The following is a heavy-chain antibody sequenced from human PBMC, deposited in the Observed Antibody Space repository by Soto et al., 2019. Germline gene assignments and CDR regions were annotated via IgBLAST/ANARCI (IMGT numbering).Heavy chain of an antibody. V-gene: IGHV3-53*01. Sequence: GRFQRLSRAASRFTVSSNYMSWVRQAQGKGLEWVSVIYSGGSTYYADSVKGRFTISRDNSKNTLYLQMNSLRAEDTAVYYCASXLHGSGSYAWYPFDYWGQGTLVTVSS. CDR2: IYSGGST. CDR3: ASXLHGSGSYAWYPFDY. CDR1: RFTVSSNY. J-gene: IGHJ4*02. D-gene: IGHD3-10*01.